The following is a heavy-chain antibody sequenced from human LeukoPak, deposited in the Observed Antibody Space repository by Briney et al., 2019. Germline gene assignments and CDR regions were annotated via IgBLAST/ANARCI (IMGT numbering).Heavy chain of an antibody. V-gene: IGHV1-2*04. J-gene: IGHJ3*02. Sequence: ASVKVSCKASGYTFTGYYMHWVRQAPGQGLEWMGWINPNSGGTNYAQKFQGWVTMTRDTSISTAYMELRRLRSDDTAVYYCARVNSSSWYIPLGAFDIWGQGTMVTVSS. CDR1: GYTFTGYY. CDR3: ARVNSSSWYIPLGAFDI. D-gene: IGHD6-13*01. CDR2: INPNSGGT.